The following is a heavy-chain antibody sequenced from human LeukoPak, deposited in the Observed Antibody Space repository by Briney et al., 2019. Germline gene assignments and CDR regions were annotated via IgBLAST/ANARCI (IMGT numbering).Heavy chain of an antibody. V-gene: IGHV3-53*01. Sequence: GGSLRLSCAASGFTFSHAWLSWVRQAPGKGLEWVSVIYSGGSTYYADSVKGRFTISRDNSKNTLYLQMNSLRAEDTAVYYCARESYYYDSSGRAEYFQHWGQGTLVTVSS. CDR3: ARESYYYDSSGRAEYFQH. CDR2: IYSGGST. D-gene: IGHD3-22*01. CDR1: GFTFSHAW. J-gene: IGHJ1*01.